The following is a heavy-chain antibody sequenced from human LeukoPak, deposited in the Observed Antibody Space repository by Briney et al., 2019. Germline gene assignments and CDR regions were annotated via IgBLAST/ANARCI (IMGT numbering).Heavy chain of an antibody. D-gene: IGHD5-24*01. Sequence: PGGSLRLSCAVSGFTFSSFWMSWVRQAPGKGLEWVANIKQDGSEKYYVDSVKGRFTISRDNAKNSLFLQMNSLRAEDTAVYYRATGRQMGYWGREPWSPSPQ. CDR3: ATGRQMGY. V-gene: IGHV3-7*03. CDR2: IKQDGSEK. J-gene: IGHJ4*02. CDR1: GFTFSSFW.